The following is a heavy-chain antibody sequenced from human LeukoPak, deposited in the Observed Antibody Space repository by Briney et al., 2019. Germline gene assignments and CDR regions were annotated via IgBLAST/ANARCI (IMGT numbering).Heavy chain of an antibody. V-gene: IGHV3-7*01. D-gene: IGHD2-2*02. CDR2: IKEDGSVK. CDR1: GFTFSSYW. Sequence: PGGSLRLSCAASGFTFSSYWMTWVRQAPGKGREWVASIKEDGSVKSYVDSVKGRFTISRDNTKNSLYLQMNSLRAEDTAVYYCARDFAPAAIGDYWGQGTLVTVSS. CDR3: ARDFAPAAIGDY. J-gene: IGHJ4*02.